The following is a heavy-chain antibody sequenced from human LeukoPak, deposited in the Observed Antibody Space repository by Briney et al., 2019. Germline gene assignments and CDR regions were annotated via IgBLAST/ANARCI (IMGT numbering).Heavy chain of an antibody. J-gene: IGHJ4*02. D-gene: IGHD3-16*02. V-gene: IGHV3-20*04. Sequence: PGGSLRLSCAASGFTFDDYGMSWVRQAPGTGLEWVSGINWNGGSTGYADSVKGRFTISRDNAKNSLYLQMNSLRAEDTALYYCARDGRLGELSLSKPFFDYWGQGTLVTVSS. CDR1: GFTFDDYG. CDR2: INWNGGST. CDR3: ARDGRLGELSLSKPFFDY.